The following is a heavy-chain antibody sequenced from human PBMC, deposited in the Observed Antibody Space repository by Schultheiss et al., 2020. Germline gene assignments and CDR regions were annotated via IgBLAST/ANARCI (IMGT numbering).Heavy chain of an antibody. Sequence: GESLKISCAASRFTFSSYSMNWVRQAPGKGLEWVSYVSVWSDIISYVDSVKGRFTISRDNARNTLYLQMSSLRDEDTAVYYCATDRDWAFNYWGQGTLVTVAS. D-gene: IGHD3-9*01. CDR3: ATDRDWAFNY. CDR1: RFTFSSYS. CDR2: VSVWSDII. J-gene: IGHJ4*02. V-gene: IGHV3-48*02.